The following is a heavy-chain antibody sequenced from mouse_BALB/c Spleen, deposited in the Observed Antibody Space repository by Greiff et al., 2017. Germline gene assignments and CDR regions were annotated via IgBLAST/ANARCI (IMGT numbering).Heavy chain of an antibody. V-gene: IGHV1-69*02. D-gene: IGHD2-14*01. J-gene: IGHJ4*01. CDR3: TRGDYRYAMDY. CDR1: GYTFTSYW. CDR2: IYPSDSYT. Sequence: VQLQQPGAELVRPGASVKLSCKASGYTFTSYWINWVKQRPGQGLEWIGNIYPSDSYTNYNQKFKDKATLTVDKSSSTAYMQLSSPTSEDSAVYYCTRGDYRYAMDYWGQGTSVTVSS.